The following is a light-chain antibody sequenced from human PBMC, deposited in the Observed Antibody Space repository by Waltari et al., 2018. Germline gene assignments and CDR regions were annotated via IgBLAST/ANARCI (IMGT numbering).Light chain of an antibody. J-gene: IGLJ2*01. V-gene: IGLV2-14*01. CDR3: CSYTTSSTWV. CDR2: GVS. CDR1: SSDVGGYNY. Sequence: QSAPTQPPSVSGSPGQSVTISCTGTSSDVGGYNYVSWYQQHPGKAPKLMIYGVSTRPSGVSVRFSGRKPGNTASLTISGLQAEDEADYYCCSYTTSSTWVFGGGTRLTVL.